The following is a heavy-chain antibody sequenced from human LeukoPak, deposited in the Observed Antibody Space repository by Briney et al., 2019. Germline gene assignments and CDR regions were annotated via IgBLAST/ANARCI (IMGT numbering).Heavy chain of an antibody. CDR1: GFTSSTYG. J-gene: IGHJ4*02. V-gene: IGHV3-23*01. Sequence: GGSLRLSCAASGFTSSTYGMDWVRQAPGKGLEWVSGIVGSGGTTYYADSVKGRFTISRDNSKNALYLQMNSLRAEDTAVYYCGRDLDWGAFDHWGQGTLVTVSS. CDR3: GRDLDWGAFDH. CDR2: IVGSGGTT. D-gene: IGHD3-9*01.